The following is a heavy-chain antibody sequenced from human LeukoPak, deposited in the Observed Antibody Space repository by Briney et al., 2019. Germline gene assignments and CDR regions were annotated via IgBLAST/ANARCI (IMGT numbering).Heavy chain of an antibody. CDR3: ARERYSRGGWAPRAFDI. V-gene: IGHV4-59*12. D-gene: IGHD5-18*01. CDR2: IYYSGST. Sequence: SETLSLTCTVSGGSLSSYYWSWIRQPPGKGLEWIGYIYYSGSTNYNPSLKSRVTISVDTSKNQFSLKLSSVTAADTAVYYCARERYSRGGWAPRAFDIWGQGTMVTVSS. CDR1: GGSLSSYY. J-gene: IGHJ3*02.